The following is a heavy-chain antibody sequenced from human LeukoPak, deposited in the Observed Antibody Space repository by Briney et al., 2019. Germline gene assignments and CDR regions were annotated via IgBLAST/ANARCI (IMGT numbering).Heavy chain of an antibody. CDR3: ASLDYEVGKGVEYFQH. CDR1: GYTFTSYG. CDR2: ISAYNGNT. Sequence: GASVKVSCKASGYTFTSYGISWVRQAPGQGLEWMGWISAYNGNTNYAQKLQGRVTMTTDTSTSTAYMELRSLRSDDTAVYYCASLDYEVGKGVEYFQHWGQGTLVTVPS. V-gene: IGHV1-18*01. J-gene: IGHJ1*01. D-gene: IGHD4-17*01.